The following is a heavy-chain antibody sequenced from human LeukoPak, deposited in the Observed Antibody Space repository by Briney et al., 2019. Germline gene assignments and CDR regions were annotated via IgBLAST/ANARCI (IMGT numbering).Heavy chain of an antibody. CDR3: AMEAAVAGLDNFDY. V-gene: IGHV1-46*03. CDR2: INPSGGST. D-gene: IGHD6-19*01. Sequence: GASVKVSCKASGYTFTSYDINWVRQATGQGLEWMGIINPSGGSTSYAQKFQGRVTMTRDTSTSTVYMELSSLRSEDTAVYYCAMEAAVAGLDNFDYWGQGTLVTVPS. CDR1: GYTFTSYD. J-gene: IGHJ4*02.